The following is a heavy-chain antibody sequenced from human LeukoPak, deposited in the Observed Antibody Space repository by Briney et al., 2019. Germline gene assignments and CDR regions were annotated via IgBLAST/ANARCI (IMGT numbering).Heavy chain of an antibody. J-gene: IGHJ4*02. CDR3: ARRLITGTTRGDY. CDR1: GGSTSSSSYY. Sequence: TSETLSLTCTVSGGSTSSSSYYWGWIRQPPGKGLEWIGSIYYSGSTYYNPSLKSRVTISVDTSKNQFSLKLSSVTAADTAVYYCARRLITGTTRGDYWGQGTLVTVSS. D-gene: IGHD1-20*01. V-gene: IGHV4-39*01. CDR2: IYYSGST.